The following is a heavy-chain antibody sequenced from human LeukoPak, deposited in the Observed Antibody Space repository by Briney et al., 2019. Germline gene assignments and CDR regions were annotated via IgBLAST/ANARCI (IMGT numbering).Heavy chain of an antibody. D-gene: IGHD3-10*01. CDR3: ARLGGSGRPFDI. V-gene: IGHV3-74*01. CDR2: INSDGNSI. Sequence: GGSLRLSCAAPGFTFSSYWMHWVHQAPGKGLVWVSRINSDGNSIRYADSVKGRFTITRDNAKNTLYLQMIRLGAEGTAVYYCARLGGSGRPFDIWGQGTMVTVS. CDR1: GFTFSSYW. J-gene: IGHJ3*02.